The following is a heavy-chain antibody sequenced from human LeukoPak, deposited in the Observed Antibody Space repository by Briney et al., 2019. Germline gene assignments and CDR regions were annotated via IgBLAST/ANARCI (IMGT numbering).Heavy chain of an antibody. Sequence: GGSLRLSCAASGFTFSSYSMNWVRQAPGKGLEWVSSISSSSSYVYYADSVKGRFTISRDNAKNSLYLQMNSLRAEDTAVYYCARALSSTSCWPFDYWGQGTLVTVSS. V-gene: IGHV3-21*01. J-gene: IGHJ4*02. CDR3: ARALSSTSCWPFDY. CDR2: ISSSSSYV. CDR1: GFTFSSYS. D-gene: IGHD2-2*01.